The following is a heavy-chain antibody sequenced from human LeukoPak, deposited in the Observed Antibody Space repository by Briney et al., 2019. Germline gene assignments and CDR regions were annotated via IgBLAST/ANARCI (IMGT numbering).Heavy chain of an antibody. J-gene: IGHJ6*02. V-gene: IGHV3-53*04. D-gene: IGHD3-10*01. CDR2: IYSGGST. Sequence: GGSLRLSCAASGFTVSSNYMSWVRRAPGRGLEWASVIYSGGSTYYADSVKGRFTISRHNSKNTLYLQMNSLRAEDTAVYYCARDRWPPLRGLYYYGMDVWGQGTTVTVSS. CDR1: GFTVSSNY. CDR3: ARDRWPPLRGLYYYGMDV.